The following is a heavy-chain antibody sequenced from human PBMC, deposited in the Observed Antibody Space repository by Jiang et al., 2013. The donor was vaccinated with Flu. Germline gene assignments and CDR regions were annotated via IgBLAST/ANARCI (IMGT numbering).Heavy chain of an antibody. J-gene: IGHJ4*02. CDR3: GRRAQKRGDSSKCGLDY. V-gene: IGHV5-51*03. CDR2: IYPGDSDT. D-gene: IGHD3-22*01. CDR1: GNSFTNHW. Sequence: PGESLRISCKGFGNSFTNHWIAWVRQKPGKGLEWMGIIYPGDSDTRYSPSFQGQVTISADKSISTAYLQWSSLKASDTAMYYCGRRAQKRGDSSKCGLDYWGQGTLVSVSS.